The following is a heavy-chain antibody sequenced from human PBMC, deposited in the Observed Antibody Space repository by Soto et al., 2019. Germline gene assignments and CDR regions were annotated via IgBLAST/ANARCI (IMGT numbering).Heavy chain of an antibody. CDR2: IYYSGST. CDR3: AVTGYCISTSCPRYYFDY. V-gene: IGHV4-30-4*08. CDR1: GGSVNVGDHY. Sequence: SETLSLTCTVSGGSVNVGDHYWSWIRQFPGRGLEWIGYIYYSGSTYYNPSLKSRVTISVDTSKNQFSLKLSSVTAADTAVYYCAVTGYCISTSCPRYYFDYWGQGTLVTVSS. J-gene: IGHJ4*02. D-gene: IGHD2-2*01.